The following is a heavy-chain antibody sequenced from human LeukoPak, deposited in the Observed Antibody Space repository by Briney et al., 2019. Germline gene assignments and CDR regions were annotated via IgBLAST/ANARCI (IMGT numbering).Heavy chain of an antibody. CDR2: ISSRRSYT. CDR1: GFTFSDYY. CDR3: ARKARGVFTPMDY. V-gene: IGHV3-11*06. Sequence: AGGSLRLSCAASGFTFSDYYMRWIRQAPGKGLEGVSYISSRRSYTNYADSVKGRFTISRDNAKNSLYLQMNSLRAEDTAVYYCARKARGVFTPMDYWGQGTLVTVSS. J-gene: IGHJ4*02. D-gene: IGHD3-10*01.